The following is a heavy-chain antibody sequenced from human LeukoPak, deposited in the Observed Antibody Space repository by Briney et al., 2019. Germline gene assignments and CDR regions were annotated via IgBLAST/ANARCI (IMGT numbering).Heavy chain of an antibody. D-gene: IGHD3-3*01. CDR3: ARGNDFWSGYYDPLFDY. Sequence: SETLSLTCSVSGGSISSYYWSWIRQPPGKGLEWIGYIYYSGSTNYNPSLKSRVTISVDTSKNQFSLKLSSVTAADTAVYYCARGNDFWSGYYDPLFDYWGQGTLVTVSS. CDR2: IYYSGST. V-gene: IGHV4-59*01. CDR1: GGSISSYY. J-gene: IGHJ4*02.